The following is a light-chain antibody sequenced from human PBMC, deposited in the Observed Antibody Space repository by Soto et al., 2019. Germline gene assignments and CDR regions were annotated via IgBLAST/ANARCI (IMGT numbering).Light chain of an antibody. J-gene: IGLJ2*01. CDR2: DVS. CDR3: SSYASSSTYVV. V-gene: IGLV2-14*01. CDR1: SSDVGGYNY. Sequence: QYVLTQPASVSGSPGQSITISCTGTSSDVGGYNYVSWYQQHPGKAPKLMIYDVSNRPSGVSNRFSVSKSGTTASLTISGRRAEDEADYYCSSYASSSTYVVFGGGTKLTVL.